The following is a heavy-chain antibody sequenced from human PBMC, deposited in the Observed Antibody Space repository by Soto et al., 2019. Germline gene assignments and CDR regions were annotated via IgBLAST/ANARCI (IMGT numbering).Heavy chain of an antibody. J-gene: IGHJ4*02. CDR3: ARAAADDY. D-gene: IGHD6-13*01. V-gene: IGHV3-7*04. CDR1: GFTFSSYW. CDR2: IKQDGSEK. Sequence: GGSLRLSCAASGFTFSSYWVSWVRQAPGKGLEWVANIKQDGSEKYYVDSVKGRFTISRDNAKNSLYLQMNSLRAEDTAVYYCARAAADDYWGQGTLVTVSA.